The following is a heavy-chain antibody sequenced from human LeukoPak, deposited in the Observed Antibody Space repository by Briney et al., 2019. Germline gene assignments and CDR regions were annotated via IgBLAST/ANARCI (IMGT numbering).Heavy chain of an antibody. CDR2: VYYSGSS. V-gene: IGHV4-59*01. CDR3: GRGGGVVPAAIDWFDP. J-gene: IGHJ5*02. D-gene: IGHD2-2*01. Sequence: SETLSLTCTVSGGSISSYYWSWIRQPPGQGLEWMGYVYYSGSSNYNPSLKSRVTITVETSQNQFSLKLSSVTAADKAVYYCGRGGGVVPAAIDWFDPWGQGTLVTVSS. CDR1: GGSISSYY.